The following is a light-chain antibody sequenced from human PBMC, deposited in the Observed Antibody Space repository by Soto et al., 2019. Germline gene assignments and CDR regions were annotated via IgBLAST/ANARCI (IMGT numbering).Light chain of an antibody. J-gene: IGLJ2*01. CDR2: DVS. CDR3: SSYTTNTIVV. V-gene: IGLV2-14*01. Sequence: QSALTQPASVSGSPGQSITISCTGTSSDVGAYSYVSWYQQHPGKAPKLMIYDVSNRPSGISNRFSGSKSGNTAFLTISGLQAEDEADYYCSSYTTNTIVVFGGGTKLTVL. CDR1: SSDVGAYSY.